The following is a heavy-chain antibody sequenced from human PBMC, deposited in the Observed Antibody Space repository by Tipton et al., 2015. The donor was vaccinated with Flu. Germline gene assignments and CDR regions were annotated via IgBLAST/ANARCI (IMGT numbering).Heavy chain of an antibody. V-gene: IGHV5-51*03. CDR2: IYPGDSDT. CDR3: VKSEAARHPFDS. J-gene: IGHJ4*02. CDR1: GYSFTKYW. D-gene: IGHD6-13*01. Sequence: VQLVQSGAEVKRPGESLKISCKGSGYSFTKYWIGWVRQTPGKGLEWMGIIYPGDSDTRYSPSFQGQVTISADKSINTAYLQWSSLKASDTAMYYCVKSEAARHPFDSWGQGTLVTVSS.